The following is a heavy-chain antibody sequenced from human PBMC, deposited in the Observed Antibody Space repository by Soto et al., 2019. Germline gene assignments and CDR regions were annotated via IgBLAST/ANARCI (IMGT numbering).Heavy chain of an antibody. CDR1: GYSITAGGYY. CDR2: FYSGGSI. Sequence: PSETLSLTCSVSGYSITAGGYYWSWIRQHPGKGLEWIGSFYSGGSIIYNPSLKSRVSISGDTSRNQFSMTLTSVTAADTALYYCARMYSSGSGWFHPWGQGTLGTVSS. J-gene: IGHJ5*02. D-gene: IGHD3-22*01. V-gene: IGHV4-31*03. CDR3: ARMYSSGSGWFHP.